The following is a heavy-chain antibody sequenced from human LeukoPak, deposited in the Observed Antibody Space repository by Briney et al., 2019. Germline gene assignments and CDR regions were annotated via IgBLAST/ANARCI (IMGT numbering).Heavy chain of an antibody. CDR1: GFSLSAGGTG. V-gene: IGHV2-5*01. CDR2: IYWNGDH. D-gene: IGHD3-9*01. CDR3: AHRVVFFAWVGHFDY. Sequence: SGPTLVKPTQTLTLTCTFSGFSLSAGGTGVGWIRQPPGKALEWLAVIYWNGDHRYSPSLRSRLVITKDTSRNQVVLSMTNMDPVDTATYYCAHRVVFFAWVGHFDYWGQGAPVTVSS. J-gene: IGHJ4*02.